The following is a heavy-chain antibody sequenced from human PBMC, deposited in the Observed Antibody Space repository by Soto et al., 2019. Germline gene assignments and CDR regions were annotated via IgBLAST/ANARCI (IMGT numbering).Heavy chain of an antibody. CDR3: ARSRYSGSYFFDY. D-gene: IGHD1-26*01. CDR1: GGSISSGDYY. Sequence: QVQLQESGPGLVKPSQTLSLTCTVSGGSISSGDYYWSWIRQPPGKGLEWIAYIHNSVSTHYNPSRKSRVTISVDTSKNQFSLKLSSVTAADTAVYYCARSRYSGSYFFDYWGQGILVTVSS. CDR2: IHNSVST. V-gene: IGHV4-30-4*01. J-gene: IGHJ4*02.